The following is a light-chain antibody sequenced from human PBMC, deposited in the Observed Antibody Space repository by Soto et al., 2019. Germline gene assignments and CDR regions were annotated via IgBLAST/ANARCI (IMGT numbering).Light chain of an antibody. V-gene: IGKV3-11*01. CDR2: EAS. CDR3: QQRSDWPPELT. Sequence: EILMTQSPATLSVSPGERATLXXRASQSVSNYLAWYQQKPGQAPRLLXXEASKRATGIPARFSGSASGTDFTLTISSLEPGDFAVYYCQQRSDWPPELTFGGGTKVDIK. J-gene: IGKJ4*01. CDR1: QSVSNY.